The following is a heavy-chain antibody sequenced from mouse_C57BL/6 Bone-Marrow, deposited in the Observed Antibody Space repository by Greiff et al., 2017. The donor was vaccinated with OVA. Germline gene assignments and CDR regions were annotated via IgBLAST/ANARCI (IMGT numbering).Heavy chain of an antibody. CDR3: ARSRLYYGSSYWYCDV. D-gene: IGHD1-1*01. Sequence: QVQLQQPGAELVKPGASVKLSCKASGYTFTSYWMHWVKQRPGQGLEWIGMIHPNSGSTNYNEKFKSKATLTVDKSSSTAYMQLSSLTSEDSAVYYGARSRLYYGSSYWYCDVWGTGTTVTVSS. V-gene: IGHV1-64*01. J-gene: IGHJ1*03. CDR1: GYTFTSYW. CDR2: IHPNSGST.